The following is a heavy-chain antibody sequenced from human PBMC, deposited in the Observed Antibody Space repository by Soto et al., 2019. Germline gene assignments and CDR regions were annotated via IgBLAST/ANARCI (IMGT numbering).Heavy chain of an antibody. CDR3: ARGYLAGTYYYYYMDV. V-gene: IGHV4-34*01. CDR1: GGSFSSYY. D-gene: IGHD1-1*01. CDR2: INHSGST. J-gene: IGHJ6*03. Sequence: SETLSLTCTVSGGSFSSYYWSWIRQPPGKGLEWIGEINHSGSTNYNPSLKSRVTISVDTSKNQFSLKLSSVTAADTAVYYCARGYLAGTYYYYYMDVWGKGTTVTVSS.